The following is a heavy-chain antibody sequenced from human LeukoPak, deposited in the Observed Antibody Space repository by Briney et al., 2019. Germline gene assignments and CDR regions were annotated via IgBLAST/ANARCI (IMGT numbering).Heavy chain of an antibody. CDR3: ARHSDYDTLHDAFDI. D-gene: IGHD3-9*01. Sequence: SETLSLTSTVSGGSISSYYWSWLRQPPGKGLEWMGYIYTSGSTNYNPSLNSRVTISVDTSKNQFSLKLSSVTAADTAVYYCARHSDYDTLHDAFDIWGQGTMVTVSS. J-gene: IGHJ3*02. V-gene: IGHV4-4*09. CDR1: GGSISSYY. CDR2: IYTSGST.